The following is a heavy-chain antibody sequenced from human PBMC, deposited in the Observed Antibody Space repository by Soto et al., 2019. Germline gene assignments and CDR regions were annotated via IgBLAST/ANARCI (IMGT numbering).Heavy chain of an antibody. V-gene: IGHV1-3*01. CDR3: ARDGVDFWSGYYTSRGGYYVDY. CDR2: INAGNGNT. J-gene: IGHJ4*02. D-gene: IGHD3-3*01. CDR1: GYTFTSYA. Sequence: QVQLVQSGAEVKKPGASVKVSCKASGYTFTSYALHWVRQAPGHRLEWMGWINAGNGNTKYSQKFQGRVTITRDTSASTAYMELSSLRSEDTAVYYCARDGVDFWSGYYTSRGGYYVDYWGQGTLVTVSS.